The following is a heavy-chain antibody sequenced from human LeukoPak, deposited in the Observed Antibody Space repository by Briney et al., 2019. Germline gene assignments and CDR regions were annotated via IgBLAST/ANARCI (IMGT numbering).Heavy chain of an antibody. CDR1: GFTFSNYG. V-gene: IGHV3-30*03. J-gene: IGHJ6*02. CDR3: ARDGYCSSTSCSYYYGMDV. Sequence: PGGSLRLSCAASGFTFSNYGMHWVRQAPGKGLEWVAIVSYDGYHKYYADSVKGRFTISKDNSKNTLYLQMNSLRAEDTAVYYCARDGYCSSTSCSYYYGMDVWGQGTTVTVS. D-gene: IGHD2-2*01. CDR2: VSYDGYHK.